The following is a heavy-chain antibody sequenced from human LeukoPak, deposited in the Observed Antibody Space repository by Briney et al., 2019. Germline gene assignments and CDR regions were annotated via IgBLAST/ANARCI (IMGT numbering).Heavy chain of an antibody. Sequence: GGSLRLSCAASGFTFSSYSMHWVRQAPGKGLEWVAVIWSDGSNKYYADSVKGRFTISRDNSKNTLYLQMSTLRVEDTAVYYCARLGPKWGLEYWGQGTLVTVSS. CDR3: ARLGPKWGLEY. CDR2: IWSDGSNK. D-gene: IGHD1-26*01. CDR1: GFTFSSYS. V-gene: IGHV3-33*08. J-gene: IGHJ4*02.